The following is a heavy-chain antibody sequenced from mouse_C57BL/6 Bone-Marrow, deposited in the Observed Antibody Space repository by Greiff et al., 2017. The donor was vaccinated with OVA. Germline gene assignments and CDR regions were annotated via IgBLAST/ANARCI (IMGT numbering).Heavy chain of an antibody. J-gene: IGHJ2*01. CDR1: GYTFTDHY. CDR3: ARDDGYFFEY. CDR2: IYPGSGNT. Sequence: VQGVESGAEVVRPGASVKLSCKASGYTFTDHYINWVKQRPGQGLEWIARIYPGSGNTYYNEKFKGKATLTAEKSSNTAYMQLSSLTSEDSAVYVCARDDGYFFEYWGQGTTLTVSS. D-gene: IGHD2-3*01. V-gene: IGHV1-76*01.